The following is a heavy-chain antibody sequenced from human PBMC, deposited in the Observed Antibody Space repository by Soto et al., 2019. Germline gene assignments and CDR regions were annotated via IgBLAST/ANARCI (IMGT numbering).Heavy chain of an antibody. CDR1: GDTISTGGYT. CDR3: ARDHPHSYGVYYFDY. CDR2: IYHSGNP. Sequence: SETLFLTCDVSGDTISTGGYTWAWIRQPPGKALEWIGHIYHSGNPYYNPSLKSRVIISMDTSKNQFSLKVRSVTAADTAVYYCARDHPHSYGVYYFDYWGQGTPVTVSS. V-gene: IGHV4-30-2*01. D-gene: IGHD5-18*01. J-gene: IGHJ4*02.